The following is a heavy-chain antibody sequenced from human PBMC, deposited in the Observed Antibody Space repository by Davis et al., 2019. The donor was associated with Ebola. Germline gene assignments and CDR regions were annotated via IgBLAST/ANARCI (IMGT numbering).Heavy chain of an antibody. Sequence: PSETLSLTCTVSGGSISSSSYYWGWIRQPPGKGLEWIGSIYYSGSTYYNPSLKSRVTISVDTSKNQFSLKLSSVTAADTAVYYCARAARGGRPYYYYYYMDVWGKGTTVTVSS. CDR3: ARAARGGRPYYYYYYMDV. D-gene: IGHD3-16*01. V-gene: IGHV4-39*07. CDR2: IYYSGST. J-gene: IGHJ6*03. CDR1: GGSISSSSYY.